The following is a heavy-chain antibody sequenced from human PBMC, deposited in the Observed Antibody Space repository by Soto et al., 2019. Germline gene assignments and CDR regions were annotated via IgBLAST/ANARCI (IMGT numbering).Heavy chain of an antibody. V-gene: IGHV3-23*01. CDR1: GGIFHGYG. J-gene: IGHJ4*02. Sequence: GGSLRLSCAVPGGIFHGYGMHWVRQAPGKGLEWVSAISGGGDTTSYADSVKGRFTVSRDGSKNTLYLQMSSLRAEDTALYYCAKGRGGSGSLTPRVDFWGQGTLVTVYS. D-gene: IGHD3-10*01. CDR3: AKGRGGSGSLTPRVDF. CDR2: ISGGGDTT.